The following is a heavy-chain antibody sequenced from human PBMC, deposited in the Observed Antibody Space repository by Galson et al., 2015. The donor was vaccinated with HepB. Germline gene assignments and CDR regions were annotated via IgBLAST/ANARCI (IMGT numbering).Heavy chain of an antibody. Sequence: CAISGDSVSSDSATWNWIRQSPSRGLEWLGRTYYRSKWSNDYAVSVKSRITINPDTSKNQFSLQLNSVTPEDTAVYYCARGISSSWYLGDCWGQGTLVTVSP. CDR1: GDSVSSDSAT. CDR2: TYYRSKWSN. J-gene: IGHJ4*02. V-gene: IGHV6-1*01. CDR3: ARGISSSWYLGDC. D-gene: IGHD6-13*01.